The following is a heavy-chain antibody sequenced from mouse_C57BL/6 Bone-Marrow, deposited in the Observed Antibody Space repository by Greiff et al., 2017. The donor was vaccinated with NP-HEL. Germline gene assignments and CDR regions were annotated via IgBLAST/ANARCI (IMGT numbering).Heavy chain of an antibody. Sequence: EVQGVESGGGLVQPGESLKLSCESNEYEFPSHDMSWVRKTPEKRLELVAAINRDGGSTYYPDTMERRFIISRDNTKKTLYVQMSSLRSEDTALYYCARQDTGTGAMDYWGQGTSVTVSS. J-gene: IGHJ4*01. CDR1: EYEFPSHD. D-gene: IGHD4-1*01. CDR2: INRDGGST. CDR3: ARQDTGTGAMDY. V-gene: IGHV5-2*01.